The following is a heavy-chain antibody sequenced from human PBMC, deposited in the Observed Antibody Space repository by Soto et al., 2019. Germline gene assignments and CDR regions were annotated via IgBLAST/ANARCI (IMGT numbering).Heavy chain of an antibody. V-gene: IGHV4-39*01. Sequence: SDTLSLTCTVSGGSISISSYYWGWILHPPGKGLEWIGSIYYSGSTYYNPSLKSRVTISVDTSKNQFSLKLSSVTAADTAVYYCARTSGDSVVVPAATDFDYWGQGTLVTV. CDR1: GGSISISSYY. J-gene: IGHJ4*02. CDR3: ARTSGDSVVVPAATDFDY. D-gene: IGHD2-2*01. CDR2: IYYSGST.